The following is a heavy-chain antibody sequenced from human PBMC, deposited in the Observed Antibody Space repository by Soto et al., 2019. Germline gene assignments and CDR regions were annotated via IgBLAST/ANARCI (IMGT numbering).Heavy chain of an antibody. CDR2: IYYSGST. D-gene: IGHD3-10*01. J-gene: IGHJ3*02. CDR1: GGSISSGGYY. V-gene: IGHV4-31*03. CDR3: ARGSDTMVRGVIPNDAFDI. Sequence: SETLSLTCTVSGGSISSGGYYWSWIRQHPGKGLEWIGYIYYSGSTYYNPSLKSRVTISVDTSKNQFSLKLSSVTAADTAVYYCARGSDTMVRGVIPNDAFDIWGQGTMVTV.